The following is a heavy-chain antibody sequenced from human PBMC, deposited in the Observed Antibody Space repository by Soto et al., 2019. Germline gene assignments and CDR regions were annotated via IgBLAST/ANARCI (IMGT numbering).Heavy chain of an antibody. Sequence: KTSETLSLTCSVSGGSITPYYWSWIRQPPGEGLEWIGYVSYSGNTDYNPSLKSRVSISVDTSKNEFSLKLNSLTAADAAIYFCARQQHTVVTAFDVWGQGTMVTVSS. J-gene: IGHJ3*01. D-gene: IGHD2-15*01. CDR2: VSYSGNT. CDR1: GGSITPYY. V-gene: IGHV4-59*01. CDR3: ARQQHTVVTAFDV.